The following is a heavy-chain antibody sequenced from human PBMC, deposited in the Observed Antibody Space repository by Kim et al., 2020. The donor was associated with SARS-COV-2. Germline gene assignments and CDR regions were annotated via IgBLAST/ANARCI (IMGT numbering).Heavy chain of an antibody. D-gene: IGHD6-13*01. CDR2: IYYSGST. CDR3: ASGLRGSSWYGHYFDY. V-gene: IGHV4-39*07. CDR1: GGSISSSSYY. J-gene: IGHJ4*02. Sequence: SETLSLTCTVSGGSISSSSYYWGWIRQPPGKGLEWIGSIYYSGSTYYNPSLKSRVTISVDTSKNQFSLKLSSVTAADTAVYYCASGLRGSSWYGHYFDYWGQGTLVTVSS.